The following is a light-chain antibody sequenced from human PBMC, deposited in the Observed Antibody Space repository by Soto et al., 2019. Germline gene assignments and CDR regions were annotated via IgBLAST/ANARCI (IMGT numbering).Light chain of an antibody. CDR1: SSDVGGYNY. CDR2: DVN. CDR3: SSYTSSTTLVV. V-gene: IGLV2-14*03. J-gene: IGLJ2*01. Sequence: QSALTQPASVSGSPGQSITIFCTGTSSDVGGYNYVSWYQHHPGKAPKLLIYDVNNWPSGVSDRFSGSKSGNTASLTISGLQAEDEADYYCSSYTSSTTLVVFGGGTKLTVL.